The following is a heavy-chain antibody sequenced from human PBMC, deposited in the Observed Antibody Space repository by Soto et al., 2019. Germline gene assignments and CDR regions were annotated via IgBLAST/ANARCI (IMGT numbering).Heavy chain of an antibody. V-gene: IGHV4-31*03. D-gene: IGHD3-3*01. CDR1: GGSISSGGYY. Sequence: QVQLQEPCPGLVKPSQTLSLTCTVSGGSISSGGYYWSWLRQHPGKGLEGIGYIYYSGSTYYNPSLKSRVTISVDTSKNQFSVTLSSLTSAYTTVYYCAIAGTNFGVVSHWFDRWGEGTLVIVSS. CDR3: AIAGTNFGVVSHWFDR. J-gene: IGHJ5*01. CDR2: IYYSGST.